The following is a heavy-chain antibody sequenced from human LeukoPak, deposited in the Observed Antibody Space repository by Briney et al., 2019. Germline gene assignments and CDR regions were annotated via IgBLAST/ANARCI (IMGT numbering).Heavy chain of an antibody. CDR2: IYHSGST. J-gene: IGHJ5*02. CDR1: GGSIRRGDYY. CDR3: ASYVIWFDP. V-gene: IGHV4-30-2*01. Sequence: PSQTLSLTCTVSGGSIRRGDYYWSWFRHPPGKGLEWIGYIYHSGSTYYNPSLKSRVTISVDRSKNQFSLELSSVTAADTAVYYCASYVIWFDPWGQGTLVTVSS. D-gene: IGHD2-21*01.